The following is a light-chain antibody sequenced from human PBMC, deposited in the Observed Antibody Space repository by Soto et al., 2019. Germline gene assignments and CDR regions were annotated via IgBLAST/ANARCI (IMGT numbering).Light chain of an antibody. V-gene: IGKV3-15*01. J-gene: IGKJ2*01. CDR2: GAS. CDR3: QQYNNWPPT. CDR1: PSVSSN. Sequence: EIGMTQSPATLSVSPGERAILSCRASPSVSSNLAWYQQKPGQAPRLLLYGASTRATGIPARFSGSGSGTEFTRTNSSLQSEESAVYYWQQYNNWPPTFAQGTKLEIK.